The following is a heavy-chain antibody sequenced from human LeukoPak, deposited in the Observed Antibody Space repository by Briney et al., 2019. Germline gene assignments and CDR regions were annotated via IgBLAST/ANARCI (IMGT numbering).Heavy chain of an antibody. CDR3: VRPDRIFGVPAAFDA. CDR2: IIPKYGAS. Sequence: SVKVSCKASGGSFSDYPINWVRQAPGQGLEWLGGIIPKYGASNYAQAFQGRVTITADESTNTVYMEMSGLRPDDTAVYYCVRPDRIFGVPAAFDAWGQGTLVAVSS. CDR1: GGSFSDYP. D-gene: IGHD3-3*02. J-gene: IGHJ3*01. V-gene: IGHV1-69*13.